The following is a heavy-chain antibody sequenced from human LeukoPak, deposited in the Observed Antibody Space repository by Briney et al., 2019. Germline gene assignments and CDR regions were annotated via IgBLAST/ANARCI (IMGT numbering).Heavy chain of an antibody. CDR2: INSGNGHT. V-gene: IGHV1-3*04. D-gene: IGHD4-17*01. CDR1: GYTFTSYT. J-gene: IGHJ4*02. Sequence: ASVKVSCKASGYTFTSYTIHWVRQAPGQRLEWMGWINSGNGHTKYSQDFQGRGSITRDTSATTAYMELSSLRSDDTAVYYCARDHYGDYDYWGQGTLVTVSS. CDR3: ARDHYGDYDY.